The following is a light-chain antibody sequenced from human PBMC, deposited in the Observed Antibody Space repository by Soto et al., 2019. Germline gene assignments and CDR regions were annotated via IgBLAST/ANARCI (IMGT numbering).Light chain of an antibody. CDR1: QRISSSY. CDR3: QQYGSSLWT. Sequence: EIVLTQSPGIVSLSTGERATLSCRASQRISSSYLAWYQQKPGQAPRLLIYGASSRATGIPDRFSGSGSGSDFTLAISRLVTEDCAVYYCQQYGSSLWTVGQGTKVEIK. V-gene: IGKV3-20*01. CDR2: GAS. J-gene: IGKJ1*01.